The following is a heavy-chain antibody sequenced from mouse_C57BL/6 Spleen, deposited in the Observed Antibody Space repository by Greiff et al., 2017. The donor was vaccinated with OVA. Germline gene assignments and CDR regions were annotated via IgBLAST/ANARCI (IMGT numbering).Heavy chain of an antibody. J-gene: IGHJ2*01. CDR2: IYPGDGDT. CDR3: AREGNSGLDY. Sequence: QVQLQQSGPELVKPGASVKISCKASGYAFSSSWMNWVKQRPGKGLEWIGRIYPGDGDTNYNGKFKGKATLTADKSSSTAYMQLSSLTSEDSAVYFCAREGNSGLDYWGKGTTLTVSS. V-gene: IGHV1-82*01. CDR1: GYAFSSSW. D-gene: IGHD3-2*02.